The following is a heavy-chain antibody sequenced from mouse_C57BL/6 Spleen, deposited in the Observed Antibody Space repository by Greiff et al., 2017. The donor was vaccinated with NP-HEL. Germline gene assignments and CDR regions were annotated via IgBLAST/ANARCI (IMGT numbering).Heavy chain of an antibody. J-gene: IGHJ3*01. CDR2: IDPSDSYT. CDR1: GYTFTSYW. D-gene: IGHD3-2*02. Sequence: VQLQQPGAELVMPGASVKLSCKASGYTFTSYWMHWVKQRPGQGLEWIGEIDPSDSYTNYNQKFKGKSTLTVDKSSSTAYMQLSSLTSEDSAVYYCARGQLRLRDWFAYWGQGTLVTVSA. V-gene: IGHV1-69*01. CDR3: ARGQLRLRDWFAY.